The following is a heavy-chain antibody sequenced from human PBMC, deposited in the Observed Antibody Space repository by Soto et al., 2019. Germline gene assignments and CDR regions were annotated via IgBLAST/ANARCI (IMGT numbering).Heavy chain of an antibody. CDR1: GFTFSDAW. CDR2: IKSLGSGGTR. CDR3: CWSNSIKYYFDI. Sequence: GVLRLSCAASGFTFSDAWMSWVRQTPGKGPEWVGRIKSLGSGGTRDYAAPVKGRFTISRDDSKNTLFLQMNSLKPEDTAVYYFCWSNSIKYYFDIWGQGILVTVSS. D-gene: IGHD3-3*01. V-gene: IGHV3-15*01. J-gene: IGHJ4*02.